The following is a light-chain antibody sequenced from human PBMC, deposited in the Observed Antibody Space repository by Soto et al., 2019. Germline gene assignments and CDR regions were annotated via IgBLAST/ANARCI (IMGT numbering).Light chain of an antibody. CDR1: SSNIGGNS. CDR3: GAWDSSLSAYV. Sequence: QSVLTQPPSGTAAPGQKVTISCSGSSSNIGGNSVSWYQQLPGTAPKLLIYDDNKRPSGIPDRFSGSKSGTSATLGITGFQTGDEADYYCGAWDSSLSAYVFGTGNKVTVL. CDR2: DDN. V-gene: IGLV1-51*01. J-gene: IGLJ1*01.